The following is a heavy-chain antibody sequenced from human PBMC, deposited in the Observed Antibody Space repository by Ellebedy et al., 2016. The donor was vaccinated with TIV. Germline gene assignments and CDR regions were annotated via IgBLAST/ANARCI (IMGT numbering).Heavy chain of an antibody. V-gene: IGHV1-18*04. J-gene: IGHJ4*02. CDR2: ISTYNGRT. CDR3: VRDVFGDYYPF. CDR1: GYTFTTFG. Sequence: AASVKVSCKPLGYTFTTFGVSWIRHAPGQGPEWMGWISTYNGRTDFPQKVLGRLTLSTDTSTSTVYMELKSLTSDDTAVYYCVRDVFGDYYPFWGQGTLVTVSS. D-gene: IGHD3-10*02.